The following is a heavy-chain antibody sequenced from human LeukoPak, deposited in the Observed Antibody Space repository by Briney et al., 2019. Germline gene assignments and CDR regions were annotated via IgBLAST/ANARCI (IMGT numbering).Heavy chain of an antibody. V-gene: IGHV3-48*01. Sequence: GGSLRLSCAASGFTFSDYSMNWVRQAPGKGLEWISYIGIDSGNTNYADSVKGRFTISGDKAKNSLYLQMNSLRVEDTAVYYCARDYKYAFDNWGQGTLDTVSS. CDR2: IGIDSGNT. D-gene: IGHD5-24*01. CDR3: ARDYKYAFDN. CDR1: GFTFSDYS. J-gene: IGHJ4*02.